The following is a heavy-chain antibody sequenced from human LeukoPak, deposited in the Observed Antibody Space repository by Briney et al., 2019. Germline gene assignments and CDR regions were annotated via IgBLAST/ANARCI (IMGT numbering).Heavy chain of an antibody. V-gene: IGHV3-7*01. CDR3: ARSQSSSLIDY. CDR2: IKQDGSEK. D-gene: IGHD6-13*01. J-gene: IGHJ4*02. Sequence: PGGSLRLSCAASGFTFSSYWMSWVRQAPGKGLEWVANIKQDGSEKYYVDSVKGRFTFSRDNSKNTLYLQMNSLTVEDTAVYYCARSQSSSLIDYWGQGTLVTVSS. CDR1: GFTFSSYW.